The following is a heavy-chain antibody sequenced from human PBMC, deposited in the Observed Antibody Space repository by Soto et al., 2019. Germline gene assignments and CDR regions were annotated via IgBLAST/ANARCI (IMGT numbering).Heavy chain of an antibody. CDR3: AKDRPPITMIVVAPLV. CDR1: GFTFSSYA. CDR2: ISGSGGST. D-gene: IGHD3-22*01. V-gene: IGHV3-23*01. J-gene: IGHJ4*02. Sequence: GGSLRLSCAASGFTFSSYAMSWVRQAPGKGLEWVSAISGSGGSTYYADSVKGRFTISRDNSKNTLYLQMNSLRAEDTAVYYCAKDRPPITMIVVAPLVGGQGTLVTVSS.